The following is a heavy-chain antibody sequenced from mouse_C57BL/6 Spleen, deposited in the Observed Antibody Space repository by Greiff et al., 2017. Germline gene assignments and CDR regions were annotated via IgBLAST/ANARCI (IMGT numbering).Heavy chain of an antibody. V-gene: IGHV1-80*01. CDR3: AREGEGRAMDY. CDR1: GYAFSSYW. J-gene: IGHJ4*01. Sequence: QVHVKQSGAELVKPGASVKISCKASGYAFSSYWMNWVKQRPGKGLEWIGQIYPGDGDTNYNGKFKGKATLTADKSSSTAYMQLSSLPSEDSAVYFCAREGEGRAMDYWGQGTSVTVSS. CDR2: IYPGDGDT.